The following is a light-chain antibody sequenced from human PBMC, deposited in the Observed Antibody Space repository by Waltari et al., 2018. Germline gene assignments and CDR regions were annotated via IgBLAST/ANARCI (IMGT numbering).Light chain of an antibody. Sequence: EIVLTQSPGTLSLSPGESATLSCRASQSVSGNSLGWYQQKPGQDHRLLIYGVSNRATGIPDRFIGSGSGTDFTLTISRLEPEDFAVYYCQQYGSSPVTFGGGTKVEIK. CDR3: QQYGSSPVT. J-gene: IGKJ4*01. CDR2: GVS. V-gene: IGKV3-20*01. CDR1: QSVSGNS.